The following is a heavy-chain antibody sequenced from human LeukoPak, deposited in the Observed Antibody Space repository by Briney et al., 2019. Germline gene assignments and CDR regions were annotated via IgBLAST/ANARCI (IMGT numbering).Heavy chain of an antibody. J-gene: IGHJ3*01. CDR1: GYTFTGYY. CDR2: IYLNSGAT. V-gene: IGHV1-2*06. CDR3: GRDDPGPNTFDL. Sequence: GASVKVSCKASGYTFTGYYLHWIRQAPGQGLEWMGQIYLNSGATKYAQKFQGRVTMTRDMSINTAYMDLSRLTSDDTAVYYCGRDDPGPNTFDLWGQGTMVTVSS.